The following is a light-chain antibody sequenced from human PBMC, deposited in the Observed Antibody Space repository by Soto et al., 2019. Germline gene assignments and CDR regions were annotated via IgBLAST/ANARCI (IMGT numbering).Light chain of an antibody. CDR1: NSNIGHDY. Sequence: QSVLTQPPSVSAAPGQKVTISCSGSNSNIGHDYVSWYQRLPGTAPKLLIYDSYKRPSGIPDRFSGSTSGTSATLGITGLQTGDEADYYRGTWDSSLKSVVFGGGTKLTVL. V-gene: IGLV1-51*01. J-gene: IGLJ2*01. CDR2: DSY. CDR3: GTWDSSLKSVV.